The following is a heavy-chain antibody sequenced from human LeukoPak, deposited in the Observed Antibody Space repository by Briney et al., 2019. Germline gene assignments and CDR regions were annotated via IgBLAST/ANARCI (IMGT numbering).Heavy chain of an antibody. J-gene: IGHJ4*02. D-gene: IGHD6-6*01. V-gene: IGHV4-30-2*01. CDR2: IYHSGST. CDR1: GGSISSGGYS. Sequence: SQTLSLTCAVSGGSISSGGYSWSWIRQPPGKGLEWIGYIYHSGSTYYNPSLKSRVTISVDRSKNQFSLKLSSVTAADTAVYYCARVGIAARGAEFDYRGQGTLVTVSS. CDR3: ARVGIAARGAEFDY.